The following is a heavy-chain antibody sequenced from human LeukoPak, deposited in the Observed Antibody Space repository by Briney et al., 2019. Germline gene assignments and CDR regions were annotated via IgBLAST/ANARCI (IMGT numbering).Heavy chain of an antibody. CDR1: GFTFSSYG. CDR2: IKQDGSEK. V-gene: IGHV3-7*01. J-gene: IGHJ5*02. CDR3: ARIKSIERGLQYQLLRPWFDP. Sequence: GGSLRLSCAASGFTFSSYGMSWVRQAPGKGLEWVANIKQDGSEKYYVDSVKGRFTISRDNAKNSLYLQMNSLRAEDTAVYYCARIKSIERGLQYQLLRPWFDPWGQGTLVTVSS. D-gene: IGHD2-2*01.